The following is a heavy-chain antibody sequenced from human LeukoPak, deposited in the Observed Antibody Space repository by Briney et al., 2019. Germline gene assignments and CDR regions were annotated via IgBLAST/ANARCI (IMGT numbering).Heavy chain of an antibody. D-gene: IGHD3-3*01. V-gene: IGHV3-7*01. CDR1: GFTFSSYG. J-gene: IGHJ4*02. CDR3: ARTRVVMTSYYFDY. Sequence: GGSLRLSCTASGFTFSSYGMHWVRQAPGKGLEWVANIKQDGSEKYYVDSVKGRFTISRDNAKNSLYLQMNSLRAEDTAVYYCARTRVVMTSYYFDYWGQGTLVTVSS. CDR2: IKQDGSEK.